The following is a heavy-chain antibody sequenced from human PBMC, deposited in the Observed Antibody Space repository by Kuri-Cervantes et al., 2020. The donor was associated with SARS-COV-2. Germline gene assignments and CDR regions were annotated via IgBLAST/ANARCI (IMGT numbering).Heavy chain of an antibody. CDR3: ARSRMTTDAFDI. CDR1: GYTPTGYY. Sequence: ASVKVSCKASGYTPTGYYMHWVRQAPGQGLEWMGWINPDSGGTNYAQKFQGRVTITADKSTSTAYVELSSLRSEDTAVYYCARSRMTTDAFDIWGQGTMVTVSS. D-gene: IGHD4-11*01. CDR2: INPDSGGT. J-gene: IGHJ3*02. V-gene: IGHV1-2*02.